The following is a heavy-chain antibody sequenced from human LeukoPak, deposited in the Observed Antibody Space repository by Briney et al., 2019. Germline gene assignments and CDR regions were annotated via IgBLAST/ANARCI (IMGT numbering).Heavy chain of an antibody. CDR1: GFTVSSNY. CDR2: IYSGGST. CDR3: AREGSGGAELGAFDI. D-gene: IGHD2-15*01. J-gene: IGHJ3*02. V-gene: IGHV3-53*01. Sequence: GGSLRLSCAASGFTVSSNYMSWVRQAPGKGLEWVSVIYSGGSTYYADSVKGRFTISRDNSKNTLYLQMNSLRAEDTAVYYCAREGSGGAELGAFDIWGQGTMVTVFS.